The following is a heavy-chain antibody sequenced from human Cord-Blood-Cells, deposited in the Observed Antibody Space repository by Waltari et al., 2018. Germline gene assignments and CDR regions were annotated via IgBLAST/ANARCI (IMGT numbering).Heavy chain of an antibody. J-gene: IGHJ4*02. CDR1: GYTFTGYY. Sequence: QVQLVQSGAEVKKPGASVKVSCKASGYTFTGYYMHWVCQAPGQGLEWMGWINPNSGGTNYAQKFQGRVTMTRDTSISTAYMELSRLRSDDTAVYYCARESQPLAWGSGKRTHFDYWGQGTLVTVSS. CDR2: INPNSGGT. V-gene: IGHV1-2*02. CDR3: ARESQPLAWGSGKRTHFDY. D-gene: IGHD7-27*01.